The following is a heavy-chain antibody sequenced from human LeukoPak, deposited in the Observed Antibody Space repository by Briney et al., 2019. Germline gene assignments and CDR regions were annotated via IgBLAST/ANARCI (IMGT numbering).Heavy chain of an antibody. CDR1: GFIFNKAW. Sequence: PGGSLRLSCAASGFIFNKAWVNWVRQAPGKGPEWVGRIKSNNDGGTTDYASPVEGRFIISRDDSKNTIYLQMNRLIIDDTAIYYCTPVMVEDRGFWGQGTLVTVSS. CDR2: IKSNNDGGTT. J-gene: IGHJ4*02. D-gene: IGHD2-21*01. CDR3: TPVMVEDRGF. V-gene: IGHV3-15*01.